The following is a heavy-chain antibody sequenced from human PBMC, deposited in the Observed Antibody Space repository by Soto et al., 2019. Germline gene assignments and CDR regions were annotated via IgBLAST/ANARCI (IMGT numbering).Heavy chain of an antibody. V-gene: IGHV4-31*03. J-gene: IGHJ6*02. D-gene: IGHD3-9*01. CDR1: GGSISSGGYY. Sequence: SETLSLTCTVSGGSISSGGYYWSWIRQHPGKGLEWIGYIYYGGSIYYNPSVNSRVTISVDTTKNQFSLKLSSVTAADTAVYYCARDCLHFDSGGNSDYYYYGMDVWGQGTTVTVSS. CDR3: ARDCLHFDSGGNSDYYYYGMDV. CDR2: IYYGGSI.